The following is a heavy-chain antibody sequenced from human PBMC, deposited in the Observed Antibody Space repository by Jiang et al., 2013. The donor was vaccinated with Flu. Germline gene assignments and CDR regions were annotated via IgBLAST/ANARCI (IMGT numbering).Heavy chain of an antibody. CDR1: GYTFTSYD. V-gene: IGHV1-8*01. CDR3: ARDRYYGSGSYYSIDYYYYGMDV. CDR2: MNPNSGNT. J-gene: IGHJ6*02. D-gene: IGHD3-10*01. Sequence: SGAEVKKPGASVKVSCKASGYTFTSYDINWVRQATGQGLEWMGWMNPNSGNTGYAQKFQGRVTMTRNTSISTAYMELSSLRSEDTAVYYCARDRYYGSGSYYSIDYYYYGMDVWGQGTTVTVSS.